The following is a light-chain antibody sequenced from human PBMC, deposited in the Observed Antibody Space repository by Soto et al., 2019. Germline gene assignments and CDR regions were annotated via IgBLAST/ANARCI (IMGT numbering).Light chain of an antibody. Sequence: QSVLTQPASVSGSPGQSITISCTGTSSDVGGYNYVSWYQQHPGKVPELMIYDVSNRPSGVSNRFSGSKSGNTASLTISGLQAEDEADYYCSSYTSTIFLFVFGTGTKLTVL. V-gene: IGLV2-14*01. CDR1: SSDVGGYNY. CDR2: DVS. J-gene: IGLJ1*01. CDR3: SSYTSTIFLFV.